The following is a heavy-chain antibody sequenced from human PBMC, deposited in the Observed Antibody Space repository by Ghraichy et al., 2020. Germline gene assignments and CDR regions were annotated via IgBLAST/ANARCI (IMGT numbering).Heavy chain of an antibody. CDR3: ARAPSSVRGNYYYYMDV. V-gene: IGHV3-30-3*01. CDR2: ISYDGSNK. D-gene: IGHD3-16*01. Sequence: GESLNISCAASGFTFSSYAMHWVRQAPGKGLEWVAVISYDGSNKYYADSVKGRFTISRDNSKNTLYLQMNSLRAEDTAVYYCARAPSSVRGNYYYYMDVWGKGTTVTVSS. J-gene: IGHJ6*03. CDR1: GFTFSSYA.